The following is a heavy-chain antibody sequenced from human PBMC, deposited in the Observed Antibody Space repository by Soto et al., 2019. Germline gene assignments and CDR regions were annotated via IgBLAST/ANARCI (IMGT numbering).Heavy chain of an antibody. CDR3: VRDPSFDY. Sequence: EVQLVESGGGLVQPGGSLRLSCAASGFTFSSYDMHWVRQAPGKGLEYISAISSNGGITYYASSVKGRFTISRDNSKNPLYLQMGSLRAEDVAVYYCVRDPSFDYWGQGTLVTVSS. V-gene: IGHV3-64*01. J-gene: IGHJ4*02. CDR1: GFTFSSYD. CDR2: ISSNGGIT.